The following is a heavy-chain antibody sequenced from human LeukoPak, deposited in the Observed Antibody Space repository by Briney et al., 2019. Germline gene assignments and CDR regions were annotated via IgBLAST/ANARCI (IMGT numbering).Heavy chain of an antibody. D-gene: IGHD6-19*01. Sequence: AGSLRLSCAVSGFTFRTYGMHWVRQAPGKGLEWVAVISYDESNKYYADSVKGRFTISRDNSKNTVYLQVNSLRGEDTAVYYCAKDGRMYSSGWYSYFDQWGQGTLVTVSS. J-gene: IGHJ4*02. CDR1: GFTFRTYG. CDR3: AKDGRMYSSGWYSYFDQ. CDR2: ISYDESNK. V-gene: IGHV3-30*18.